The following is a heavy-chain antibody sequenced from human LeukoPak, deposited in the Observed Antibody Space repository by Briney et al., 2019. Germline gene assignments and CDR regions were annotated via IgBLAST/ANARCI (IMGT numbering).Heavy chain of an antibody. J-gene: IGHJ6*03. Sequence: PSETLSLTCKVSGGSISSSSYYWGWIRQPPGKGLEWIGSIYYNGSTYYHPSLKSRGTISVDTSKNQFSLNLSSVTAADTAVYYWARVKDCSSISCYSRYYYMDVWGKGTTVTVSS. D-gene: IGHD2-2*02. V-gene: IGHV4-39*07. CDR1: GGSISSSSYY. CDR3: ARVKDCSSISCYSRYYYMDV. CDR2: IYYNGST.